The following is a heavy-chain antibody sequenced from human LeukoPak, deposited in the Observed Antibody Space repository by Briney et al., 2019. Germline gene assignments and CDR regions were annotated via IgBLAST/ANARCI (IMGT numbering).Heavy chain of an antibody. D-gene: IGHD1-26*01. V-gene: IGHV1-2*02. J-gene: IGHJ3*02. Sequence: ASVKVSCKASGYTFTGYYMHWVRQAPGQGLEWMGWINPNSGGTNYAQKFQGRVTMTRDTSISTAYMELSRLRSDDTAVYYCARVVGVIVGATGVSRPDAFDIWGQGTMVTVSS. CDR2: INPNSGGT. CDR3: ARVVGVIVGATGVSRPDAFDI. CDR1: GYTFTGYY.